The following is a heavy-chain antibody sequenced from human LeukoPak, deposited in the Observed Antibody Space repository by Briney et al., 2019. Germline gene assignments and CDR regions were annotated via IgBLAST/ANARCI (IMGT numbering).Heavy chain of an antibody. D-gene: IGHD3-9*01. Sequence: PSETLSLTCTVSGGSISSYYWSWIRQPPGKGLEWIGYIYYSGSTNYNPSLKSRVTISVDTSKNQFSLKLSSVTAADTAVYYCARAPYYDIFTGYLQWFDPWGQGTLVTVSS. CDR3: ARAPYYDIFTGYLQWFDP. CDR2: IYYSGST. J-gene: IGHJ5*02. CDR1: GGSISSYY. V-gene: IGHV4-59*01.